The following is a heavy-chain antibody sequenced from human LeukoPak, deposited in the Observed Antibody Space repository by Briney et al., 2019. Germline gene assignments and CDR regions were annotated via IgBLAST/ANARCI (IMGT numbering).Heavy chain of an antibody. D-gene: IGHD6-6*01. CDR3: ARDTGGQLRGSWFDP. CDR2: IWYDGSNK. CDR1: GFTFSSYG. Sequence: GGSLRLSCAASGFTFSSYGMHWVRQAPGKGLEWVAVIWYDGSNKYYADSVKGRFTISRDNSKNTLYLQMNSLRAEDTAVYYCARDTGGQLRGSWFDPWGQGTLVTVSS. J-gene: IGHJ5*02. V-gene: IGHV3-33*01.